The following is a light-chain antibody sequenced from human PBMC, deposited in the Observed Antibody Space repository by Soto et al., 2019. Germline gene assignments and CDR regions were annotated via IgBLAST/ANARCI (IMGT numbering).Light chain of an antibody. CDR1: RSDIGAYNY. Sequence: QSALTQAASVSGSPGQSIAISCTGTRSDIGAYNYVSWYQQHPGRAPKLVIFEVSNRPSGVSNRFSGSKSGNTASLTISGLQPEHEADYYCLSYATSNALLFGGGTKLTVL. V-gene: IGLV2-14*01. J-gene: IGLJ3*02. CDR2: EVS. CDR3: LSYATSNALL.